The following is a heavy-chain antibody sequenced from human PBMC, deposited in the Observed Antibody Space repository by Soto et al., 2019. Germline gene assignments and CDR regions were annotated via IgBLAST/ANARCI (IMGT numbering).Heavy chain of an antibody. CDR3: ACDYYGSGSYLETDY. CDR2: IIPILGIA. J-gene: IGHJ4*02. CDR1: GGTFSSYT. D-gene: IGHD3-10*01. V-gene: IGHV1-69*02. Sequence: QVQLVQSGAEVKKPGSSVKVSCKASGGTFSSYTISWVRQAPGQGLEWMGRIIPILGIANYAQKFQGRVTITAEKTKSTAYMELSSLRSEDTAVYYCACDYYGSGSYLETDYWGQGTLVTVSS.